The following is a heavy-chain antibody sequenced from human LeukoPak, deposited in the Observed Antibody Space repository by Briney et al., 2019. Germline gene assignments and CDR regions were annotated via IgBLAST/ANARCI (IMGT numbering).Heavy chain of an antibody. V-gene: IGHV4-39*07. CDR3: ARDFLPGV. Sequence: SETLSLICTVSGGSISSSSYYWGWIRQPPGKGLEWIGSIYYSGSTYYNPSLKSRVTISVDTSKNQFSLKLSSVTAADTAVYYCARDFLPGVWGKGTTVTVSS. CDR1: GGSISSSSYY. CDR2: IYYSGST. J-gene: IGHJ6*04.